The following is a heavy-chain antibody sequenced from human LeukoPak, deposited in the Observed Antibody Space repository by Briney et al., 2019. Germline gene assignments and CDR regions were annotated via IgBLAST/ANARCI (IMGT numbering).Heavy chain of an antibody. J-gene: IGHJ4*02. CDR1: GGTFSSYA. Sequence: ASVKVSCTASGGTFSSYAISWVRQAPGQGLEWMGGIIPIFGTANYAQKFQGRVTITADESTSTAYMELSSLRSEDTAVYYCARDPQSDCSSTSCYEDFDYWGQGTLVTVSS. CDR2: IIPIFGTA. CDR3: ARDPQSDCSSTSCYEDFDY. V-gene: IGHV1-69*13. D-gene: IGHD2-2*01.